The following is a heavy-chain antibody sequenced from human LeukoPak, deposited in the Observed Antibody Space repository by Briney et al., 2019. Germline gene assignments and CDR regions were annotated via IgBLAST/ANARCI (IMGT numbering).Heavy chain of an antibody. CDR3: ASVYLYGMDV. CDR2: INPSGGGT. CDR1: GYSLTTYY. J-gene: IGHJ6*02. V-gene: IGHV1-46*01. D-gene: IGHD2-8*01. Sequence: ASVKVSFTASGYSLTTYYMHWVRQAPGQGLEWMAIINPSGGGTKYAQKFQGRVTMTRDTPTNTVYMELSSLRTEDTAVYYCASVYLYGMDVWGQGTTVTVSS.